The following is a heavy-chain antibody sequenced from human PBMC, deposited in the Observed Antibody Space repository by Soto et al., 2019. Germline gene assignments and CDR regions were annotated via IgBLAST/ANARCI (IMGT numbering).Heavy chain of an antibody. CDR1: GGSVNGYY. V-gene: IGHV4-34*01. Sequence: SETLSLTCAVYGGSVNGYYWNWIRQPPGKGLEWIGEINHTGGTHYNPSLKSRVNMSVDTNKNQSTLRLSSVTAADTVIYYCAIRITVFGLLIPPFDHWGQGTQVTVSS. D-gene: IGHD3-3*01. CDR2: INHTGGT. CDR3: AIRITVFGLLIPPFDH. J-gene: IGHJ5*02.